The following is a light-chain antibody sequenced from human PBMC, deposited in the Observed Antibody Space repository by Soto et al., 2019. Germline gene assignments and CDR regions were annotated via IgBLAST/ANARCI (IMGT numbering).Light chain of an antibody. CDR3: AAWDDSPSYV. V-gene: IGLV1-47*01. J-gene: IGLJ1*01. CDR2: RNN. Sequence: SVLTQPPSASGTPGQRVTISCSGSSSNIGSNYVYWYQQLPGTAPKLLIYRNNQRPSGVPDRFSGSKSGTSASLAISGLRSEDEADYYCAAWDDSPSYVFGTGTKLTVL. CDR1: SSNIGSNY.